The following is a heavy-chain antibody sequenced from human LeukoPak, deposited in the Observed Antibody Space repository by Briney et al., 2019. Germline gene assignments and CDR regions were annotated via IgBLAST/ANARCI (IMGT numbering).Heavy chain of an antibody. CDR1: GFGFSRYW. J-gene: IGHJ5*02. D-gene: IGHD1-14*01. CDR2: IYRDGSTT. V-gene: IGHV3-74*01. Sequence: GGSLRLSCAASGFGFSRYWMHWVRQAPGTGLKWVSRIYRDGSTTDYADSVKGRFTISRDNVMNSLYLQMNSLRPEDTALYYCVKDRRNPYRPEGPFDPWGQGTLVTVSS. CDR3: VKDRRNPYRPEGPFDP.